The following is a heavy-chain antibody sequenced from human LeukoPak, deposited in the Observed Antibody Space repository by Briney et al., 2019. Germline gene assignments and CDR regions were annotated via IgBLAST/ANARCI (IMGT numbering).Heavy chain of an antibody. D-gene: IGHD2-8*01. CDR3: TTRYCTNGLCYSNFRH. J-gene: IGHJ1*01. V-gene: IGHV3-15*01. CDR1: GLTFSNAW. CDR2: IKSKTDGGTT. Sequence: PGGSLRLSCAASGLTFSNAWMTWVRQAPEKGLEWVGRIKSKTDGGTTDYAAPVKGRFTISRDDSKNTLYLQMNSLKTEDTAVYYCTTRYCTNGLCYSNFRHWGQGTLVTVSS.